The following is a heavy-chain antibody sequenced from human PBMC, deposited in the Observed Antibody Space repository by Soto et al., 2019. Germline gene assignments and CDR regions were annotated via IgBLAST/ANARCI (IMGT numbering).Heavy chain of an antibody. D-gene: IGHD1-26*01. J-gene: IGHJ4*02. CDR1: GYTFIFSA. Sequence: ASVKVSCKASGYTFIFSAMHWVRQAPGQRLEWMGWINAGNGSKKYSEKFQGRVTITRDTSASTAYMELSSLKSEDTAVYYCAREGGGAVKHFDSWGQGTLVTVSS. CDR2: INAGNGSK. V-gene: IGHV1-3*01. CDR3: AREGGGAVKHFDS.